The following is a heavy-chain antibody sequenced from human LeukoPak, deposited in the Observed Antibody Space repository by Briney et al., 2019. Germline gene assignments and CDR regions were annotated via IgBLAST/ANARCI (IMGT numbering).Heavy chain of an antibody. CDR1: GFTFTSYA. J-gene: IGHJ6*03. CDR2: IITYNGNT. CDR3: AKTTATSEEYFYYYMDV. D-gene: IGHD4-17*01. V-gene: IGHV1-18*01. Sequence: ASVKVSCKASGFTFTSYAITWVRQAPGQGLEWMGWIITYNGNTHYAQKLQGRVTLTTDTSTNTAYMELRGLRSDDTAVYYCAKTTATSEEYFYYYMDVWGKGTTVTVSS.